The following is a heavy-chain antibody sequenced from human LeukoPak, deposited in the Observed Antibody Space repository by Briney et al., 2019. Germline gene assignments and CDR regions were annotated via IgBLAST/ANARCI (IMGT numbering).Heavy chain of an antibody. Sequence: GGSLRLSCGASGFTFSNYAMSWVRQAPGKGLEWVSGISDSGSTAFYADSVKGRFTSSRDNPKSTLYLQMNSLRAEDSAVYYCAKDIQAWPRFPDYWGQGTLVTVSS. D-gene: IGHD5-12*01. CDR3: AKDIQAWPRFPDY. CDR1: GFTFSNYA. J-gene: IGHJ4*02. V-gene: IGHV3-23*01. CDR2: ISDSGSTA.